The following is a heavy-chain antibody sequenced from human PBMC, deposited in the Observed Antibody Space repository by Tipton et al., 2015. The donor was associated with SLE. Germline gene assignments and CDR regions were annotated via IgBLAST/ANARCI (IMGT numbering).Heavy chain of an antibody. D-gene: IGHD5-12*01. J-gene: IGHJ2*01. CDR2: IYYRGST. Sequence: LRLSCTVSGGSISRGGYYWSWIRQHPGKGLERIGYIYYRGSTYYNPSLKSRVTISVDTSKNQFSLKLSSVTAADTAVYYCARDLSTATAPRGYFDLWGRGTLVTVSS. CDR3: ARDLSTATAPRGYFDL. V-gene: IGHV4-31*03. CDR1: GGSISRGGYY.